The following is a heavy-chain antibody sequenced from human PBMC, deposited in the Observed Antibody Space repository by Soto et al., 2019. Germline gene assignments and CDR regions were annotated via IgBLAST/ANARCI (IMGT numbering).Heavy chain of an antibody. CDR2: IWYGGSDK. D-gene: IGHD1-26*01. J-gene: IGHJ4*02. V-gene: IGHV3-33*01. Sequence: QVQLVESGRGVVQPGRSLRLSCAASGFTFSSYGMHWVRQAPGKGLEWVAVIWYGGSDKYYADSVKGRFTISRDNSKNTLYLQMNSLSAEDTAVYYCARAGLLLDYWGQGTLVTVSS. CDR1: GFTFSSYG. CDR3: ARAGLLLDY.